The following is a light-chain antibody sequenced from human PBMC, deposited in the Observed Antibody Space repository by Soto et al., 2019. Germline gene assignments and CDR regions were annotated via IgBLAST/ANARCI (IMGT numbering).Light chain of an antibody. CDR2: AAS. V-gene: IGKV1-6*01. Sequence: AIQMTQSPSSLSASVGDRVTINCRASQGIGNDLGWYQQRPGKAPKLLIFAASKFQSGVPSRFSGSGSGTDFTLIISSMQPEDFATYFCLQVNNFPWTFGQGNRVEV. J-gene: IGKJ1*01. CDR3: LQVNNFPWT. CDR1: QGIGND.